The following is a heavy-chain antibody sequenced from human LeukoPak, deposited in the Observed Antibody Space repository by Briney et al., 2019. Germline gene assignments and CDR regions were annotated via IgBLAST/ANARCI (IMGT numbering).Heavy chain of an antibody. CDR2: MYSSGST. CDR1: GVSISSGSYY. CDR3: ARGYSGSFSFDY. D-gene: IGHD1-26*01. V-gene: IGHV4-61*02. J-gene: IGHJ4*02. Sequence: PSETLSLTCTVSGVSISSGSYYWSWIRQPAGKGLEWIGRMYSSGSTNYNPSLKSRVTISVDTSKNQFSLELSSVTAADTAVYYCARGYSGSFSFDYWGQGTLVTVSS.